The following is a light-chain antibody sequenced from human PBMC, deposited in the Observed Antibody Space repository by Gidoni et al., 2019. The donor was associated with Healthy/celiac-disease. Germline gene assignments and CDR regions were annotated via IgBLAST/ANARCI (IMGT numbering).Light chain of an antibody. CDR3: QSADSSGTYRV. Sequence: SYELTQPPSVSVSPGQTAGITCSGDALPKQYAYWYQQKPGQAPVLVIYKDRERPSGIPARFSGSSSGTTVTLTIRGVQAEDEADYYCQSADSSGTYRVFGGGTKLTVL. J-gene: IGLJ2*01. V-gene: IGLV3-25*03. CDR1: ALPKQY. CDR2: KDR.